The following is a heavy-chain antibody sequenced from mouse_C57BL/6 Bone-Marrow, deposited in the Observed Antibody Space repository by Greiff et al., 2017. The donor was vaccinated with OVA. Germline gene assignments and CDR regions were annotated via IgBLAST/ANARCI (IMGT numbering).Heavy chain of an antibody. CDR3: ARRDY. J-gene: IGHJ2*01. V-gene: IGHV1-61*01. Sequence: QVQLQQPGAELVRPGSSVKLSCKASCYTFPSYWMGWGKQRPGQSLEWIGNIYPSDSETHYNQKFKDKATLTVDKSSSTAYMQLSSLTSEDSAVYYCARRDYWGQGTTLTVSS. CDR1: CYTFPSYW. CDR2: IYPSDSET.